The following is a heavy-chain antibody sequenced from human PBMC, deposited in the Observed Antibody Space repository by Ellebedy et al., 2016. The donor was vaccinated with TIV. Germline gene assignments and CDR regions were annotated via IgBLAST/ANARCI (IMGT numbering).Heavy chain of an antibody. CDR3: ATDGSYGDYRSPTHAFEM. V-gene: IGHV3-7*01. CDR1: GFSFRGYW. D-gene: IGHD4-17*01. Sequence: GESLKISCATSGFSFRGYWMSWVRQAPGKGLEWVANIRQDGSDMYYVDSVKGRFTISRDNAKDSLYLLMNSLSAEDTGVYYCATDGSYGDYRSPTHAFEMWGQGTMVAVSS. CDR2: IRQDGSDM. J-gene: IGHJ3*02.